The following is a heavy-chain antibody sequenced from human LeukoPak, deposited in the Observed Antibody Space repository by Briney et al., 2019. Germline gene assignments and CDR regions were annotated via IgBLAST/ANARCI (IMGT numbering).Heavy chain of an antibody. D-gene: IGHD5-18*01. CDR3: ARDTDGNSYGLPDS. Sequence: SETLSLTCTVSGGSIFSGAYYWSWIRQLPGKGLEWIGYIYYSGSPYYNPSLKSRITISLDTSKNEFSLRLSSVTAADTAVYYCARDTDGNSYGLPDSWGQGTLVTVSS. V-gene: IGHV4-31*03. CDR1: GGSIFSGAYY. J-gene: IGHJ4*02. CDR2: IYYSGSP.